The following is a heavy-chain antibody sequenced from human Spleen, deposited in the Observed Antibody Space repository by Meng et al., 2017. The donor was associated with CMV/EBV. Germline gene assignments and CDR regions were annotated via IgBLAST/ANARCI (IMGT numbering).Heavy chain of an antibody. CDR2: IIPILNRP. V-gene: IGHV1-2*02. Sequence: ASVKVSCKASGGTFSTYTITWVRQAPGQGLELMGGIIPILNRPNYAQKFQGRVTMTRDTSISTAYMELRRLKSDDTAVYYCARGYSSAHIYFDYWGQGTLVTVSS. CDR1: GGTFSTYT. J-gene: IGHJ4*02. D-gene: IGHD6-25*01. CDR3: ARGYSSAHIYFDY.